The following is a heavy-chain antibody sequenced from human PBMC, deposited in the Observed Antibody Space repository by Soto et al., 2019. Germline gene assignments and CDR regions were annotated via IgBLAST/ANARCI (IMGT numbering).Heavy chain of an antibody. CDR1: GFTFSSFA. CDR3: AKVKGIAAGWGMDV. Sequence: PGGSLRLSCVASGFTFSSFAMHWVRQAPGKGLEWVAVMSYDGRNKNYADSVKGRVTISRDNSKNTLYLQMNSLRAEDTAVYYCAKVKGIAAGWGMDVWGQGPAVPASS. CDR2: MSYDGRNK. V-gene: IGHV3-30*04. D-gene: IGHD6-13*01. J-gene: IGHJ6*02.